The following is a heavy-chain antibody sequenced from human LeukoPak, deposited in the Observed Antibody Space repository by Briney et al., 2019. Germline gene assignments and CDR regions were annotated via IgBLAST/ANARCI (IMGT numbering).Heavy chain of an antibody. V-gene: IGHV4-59*08. CDR3: ARFSVGHILVITEGVADAFDI. CDR1: GGSISSYY. CDR2: IYYSGST. D-gene: IGHD2-21*01. J-gene: IGHJ3*02. Sequence: SETLSLTCTVSGGSISSYYWSWIRQPPGKGLEWIGYIYYSGSTNYNPSLKSRITISVDTSKNQFSLNLSSVTAADTAVYYCARFSVGHILVITEGVADAFDIWGQGTMVTVSS.